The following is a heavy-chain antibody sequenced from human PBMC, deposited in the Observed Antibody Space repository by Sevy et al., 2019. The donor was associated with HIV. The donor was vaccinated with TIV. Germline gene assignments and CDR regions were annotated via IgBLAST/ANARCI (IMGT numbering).Heavy chain of an antibody. V-gene: IGHV3-15*01. J-gene: IGHJ4*02. CDR1: GFTFTNAW. CDR2: IRSNTDGGTT. D-gene: IGHD4-17*01. Sequence: GGSLRLSCAVSGFTFTNAWMGWVRQAPGKGLEWVGRIRSNTDGGTTDYAAPLKGRFTISRDDSKNTLYLQMNILKSADTAVYYCTTDREYGDYKGGFDYWGLGTLVTVSS. CDR3: TTDREYGDYKGGFDY.